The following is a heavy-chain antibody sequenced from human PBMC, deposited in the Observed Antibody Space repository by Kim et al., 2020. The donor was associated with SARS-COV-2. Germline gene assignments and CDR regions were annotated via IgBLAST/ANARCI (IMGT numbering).Heavy chain of an antibody. CDR3: ARDSGYYGSGTYYD. CDR1: GFTFSSFA. CDR2: ISYDGNNK. V-gene: IGHV3-30*09. D-gene: IGHD3-10*01. Sequence: LSLTCVASGFTFSSFAMHWVRQAPGKGLEWVAVISYDGNNKEHADSVKGRFVSSRDNSKNTLYLQMNSMRTEDTAVYYCARDSGYYGSGTYYDWGQGTLVTVSS. J-gene: IGHJ4*02.